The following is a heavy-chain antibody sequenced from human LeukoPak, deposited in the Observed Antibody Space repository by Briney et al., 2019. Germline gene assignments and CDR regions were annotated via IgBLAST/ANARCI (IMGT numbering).Heavy chain of an antibody. Sequence: GGSLRLSCAASGFTVSSNYMSWVRQAPGKGLEWVSVIYSGGSTYYADSVKGRFTISRDNSKNTLYLQMNSLRAEDTAVYYCATSNYYDSSGLDYWGQGTLVTVSS. CDR1: GFTVSSNY. D-gene: IGHD3-22*01. V-gene: IGHV3-53*01. CDR3: ATSNYYDSSGLDY. CDR2: IYSGGST. J-gene: IGHJ4*02.